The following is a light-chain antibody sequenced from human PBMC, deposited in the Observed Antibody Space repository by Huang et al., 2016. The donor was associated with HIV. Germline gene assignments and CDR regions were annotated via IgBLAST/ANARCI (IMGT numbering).Light chain of an antibody. CDR3: QQVHTYPFT. CDR1: QGISSD. CDR2: SAS. J-gene: IGKJ3*01. V-gene: IGKV1-9*01. Sequence: IHLTQSPSSLSASVGDRVIITCRASQGISSDLAWFQQEPGKAPKLLVYSASTLQNGVPSRFSGSGSGAKFTRSITSLQPEDFATYYCQQVHTYPFTFGPGTTVDVK.